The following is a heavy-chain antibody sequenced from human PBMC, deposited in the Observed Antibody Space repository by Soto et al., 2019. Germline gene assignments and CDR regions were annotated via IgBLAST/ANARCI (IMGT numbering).Heavy chain of an antibody. CDR3: ARDPGYSTTWHQAFDI. Sequence: QVQLVQSGAEVKKPGASVKVSCKASGYTFTSYGISWVRQAPGQGPEWMGRISTYNGNTNYVQKLQGRVTMTTDTATNTAYMELRHLRYDDTAVYYCARDPGYSTTWHQAFDIWGQWTMGTVSS. J-gene: IGHJ3*02. CDR2: ISTYNGNT. V-gene: IGHV1-18*01. D-gene: IGHD6-13*01. CDR1: GYTFTSYG.